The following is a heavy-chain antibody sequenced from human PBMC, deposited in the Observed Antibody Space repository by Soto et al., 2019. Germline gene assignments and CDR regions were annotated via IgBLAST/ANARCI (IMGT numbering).Heavy chain of an antibody. CDR3: AREYGSGSSPPWFDP. CDR1: GFTFDDYG. J-gene: IGHJ5*02. D-gene: IGHD3-10*01. Sequence: EVQLVESGGGVVWPGGSLRLSCAASGFTFDDYGMSWVRQVPGKGLEWVSGSNSNGDKTGYADSVKGRFTISRDNAKNSLYLQMNSLRVEATALYHCAREYGSGSSPPWFDPWGQGTLVTVSS. CDR2: SNSNGDKT. V-gene: IGHV3-20*01.